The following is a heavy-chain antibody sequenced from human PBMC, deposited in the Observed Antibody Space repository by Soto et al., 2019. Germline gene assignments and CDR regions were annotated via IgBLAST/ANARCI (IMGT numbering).Heavy chain of an antibody. J-gene: IGHJ4*02. V-gene: IGHV3-23*01. D-gene: IGHD6-6*01. CDR2: ISGTGGST. Sequence: PGGSLRLSCAASGFTFSNYAMSWVRQAPGKGLEWVSGISGTGGSTYYTDSVKGRFTISRDNSKNTLYLQMNSLRAEDTAVYYCALKGYSSSSSFDYWGQGTLVTV. CDR1: GFTFSNYA. CDR3: ALKGYSSSSSFDY.